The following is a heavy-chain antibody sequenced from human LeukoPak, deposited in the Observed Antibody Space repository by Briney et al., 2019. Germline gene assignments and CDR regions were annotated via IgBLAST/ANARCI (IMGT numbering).Heavy chain of an antibody. CDR3: ASDYPLYYYYMDV. Sequence: QAGGSLRLSCAASGFIFSSYGMHWVRQAPGKGLEWVAVIWYDGGNKYYADSVKGRFTISRDNSKNTLYLQMNSLRAEDTAVYYCASDYPLYYYYMDVWGKGTTVTVSS. CDR1: GFIFSSYG. J-gene: IGHJ6*03. CDR2: IWYDGGNK. V-gene: IGHV3-33*01.